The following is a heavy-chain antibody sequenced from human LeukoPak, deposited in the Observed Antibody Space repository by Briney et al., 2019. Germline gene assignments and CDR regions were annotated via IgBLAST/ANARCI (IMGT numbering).Heavy chain of an antibody. CDR3: AKKKSPYSYGPWYFDY. J-gene: IGHJ4*02. CDR1: GFTFDDYA. CDR2: ISWNSGSI. D-gene: IGHD5-18*01. Sequence: GRSLRLSCAASGFTFDDYAMHWVRQAPGKGLEWVSGISWNSGSIGYADSVKGRFTISRDNAKNSLYLQMNSLRAEDTALYYCAKKKSPYSYGPWYFDYWGQGTLVTVSS. V-gene: IGHV3-9*01.